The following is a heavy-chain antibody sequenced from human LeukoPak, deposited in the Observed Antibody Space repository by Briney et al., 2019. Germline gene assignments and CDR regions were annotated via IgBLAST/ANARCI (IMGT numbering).Heavy chain of an antibody. CDR2: ISGSGGST. CDR1: GFTFSSYA. Sequence: GGSLRLSCAASGFTFSSYAMSWVRQAPGKGLEWVSAISGSGGSTYYADSVKGRFTISRDNSKNTLYLQMNSLRAEDTAVYYCAKCIEEGKWIADASDIWGQGTMVTVSS. D-gene: IGHD2-2*03. J-gene: IGHJ3*02. CDR3: AKCIEEGKWIADASDI. V-gene: IGHV3-23*01.